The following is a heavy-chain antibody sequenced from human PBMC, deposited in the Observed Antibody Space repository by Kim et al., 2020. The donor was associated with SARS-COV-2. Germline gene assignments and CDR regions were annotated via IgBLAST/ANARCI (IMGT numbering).Heavy chain of an antibody. CDR3: VRDHDSLRDY. V-gene: IGHV1-2*06. CDR2: IYANNGGT. J-gene: IGHJ4*02. Sequence: ASVKVSCKASGYFFTVYYIHWLRQAPGQGLEWMGRIYANNGGTDYGQNFQGRVTMTRDTSISTAYMELSSLRSDDTAVYYCVRDHDSLRDYWGQGTLVIVSS. D-gene: IGHD4-4*01. CDR1: GYFFTVYY.